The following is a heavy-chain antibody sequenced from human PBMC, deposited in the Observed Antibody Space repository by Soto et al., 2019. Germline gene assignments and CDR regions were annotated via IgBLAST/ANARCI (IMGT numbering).Heavy chain of an antibody. CDR1: GSTFSSYA. CDR2: IIPIFGTA. CDR3: AFGGYCSSTSCYHTQDYYYYGMDV. Sequence: ASVKVSCKASGSTFSSYAISWVRQAPGPRLEWMGGIIPIFGTANYAQKFQGRVTITADESTSTAYMELSSLRSEDTAVYYCAFGGYCSSTSCYHTQDYYYYGMDVWGQGTTVTVSS. D-gene: IGHD2-2*01. J-gene: IGHJ6*02. V-gene: IGHV1-69*13.